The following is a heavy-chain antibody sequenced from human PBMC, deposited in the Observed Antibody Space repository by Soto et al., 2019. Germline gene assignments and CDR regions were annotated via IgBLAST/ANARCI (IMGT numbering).Heavy chain of an antibody. CDR3: ARTTAVPNTLRSRYFFDY. D-gene: IGHD4-17*01. Sequence: PSETLSLTCSVSGGSVSNKTYYWSWIGQPPGKRLEWIGHVYYSGTTNYNPSLKSRVTISVDLSKNQFSLRLSSVTTADTALYYCARTTAVPNTLRSRYFFDYWGQGTLVTVSS. V-gene: IGHV4-61*01. CDR2: VYYSGTT. CDR1: GGSVSNKTYY. J-gene: IGHJ4*02.